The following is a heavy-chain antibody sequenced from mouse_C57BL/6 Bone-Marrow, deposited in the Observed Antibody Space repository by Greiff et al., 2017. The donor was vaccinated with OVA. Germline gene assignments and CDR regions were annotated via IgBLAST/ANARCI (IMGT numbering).Heavy chain of an antibody. Sequence: QVQLQQSGPGLVQPSQSLSITCTVSGFSLTSYGVHWVRQSPGKGLEWLGVIWSGGSTDYNAAFISRLSISKDNSKSQVFFKMNSLQADDTAIYYCARRSHYSNHWYFDVWGTGTTVTVSS. CDR1: GFSLTSYG. CDR3: ARRSHYSNHWYFDV. J-gene: IGHJ1*03. CDR2: IWSGGST. D-gene: IGHD2-5*01. V-gene: IGHV2-2*01.